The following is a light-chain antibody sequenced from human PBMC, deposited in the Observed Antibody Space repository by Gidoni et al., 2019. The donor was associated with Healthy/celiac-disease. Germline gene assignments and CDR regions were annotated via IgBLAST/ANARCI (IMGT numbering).Light chain of an antibody. V-gene: IGLV2-8*01. Sequence: QSALTQPPSAPGSPGQSVTISCTGTSRDVGGYNYVSWYQQHPGKAPKLMIYEVSKRPSGVPDRFSGSKSGNTASLTVSGLQAEDEADYYCSSYAGSNNLFGGGTKLTVL. CDR2: EVS. CDR1: SRDVGGYNY. J-gene: IGLJ2*01. CDR3: SSYAGSNNL.